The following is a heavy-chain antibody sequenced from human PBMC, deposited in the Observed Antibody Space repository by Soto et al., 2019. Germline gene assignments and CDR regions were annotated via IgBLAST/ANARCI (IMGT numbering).Heavy chain of an antibody. CDR1: CVSISNSY. CDR3: ARVRTLSTLDY. J-gene: IGHJ4*02. Sequence: KPSETLSLTCTVACVSISNSYWAWIRQSPEKGLECIGYIFYSGSTKYNPSLQSRVPISLDASKNQFFLQLTSVTAADSAVYFCARVRTLSTLDYWGQGTLVTVSS. V-gene: IGHV4-59*01. CDR2: IFYSGST.